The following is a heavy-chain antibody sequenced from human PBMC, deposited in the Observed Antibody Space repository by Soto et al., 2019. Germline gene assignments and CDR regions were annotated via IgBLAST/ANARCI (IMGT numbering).Heavy chain of an antibody. V-gene: IGHV5-51*01. CDR3: VRSGTSSGRFSDY. J-gene: IGHJ4*02. CDR2: IYPSDSDI. CDR1: GYTFTSYW. Sequence: PGASLKISCKGSGYTFTSYWIGWVRQMPEEGLEWMGVIYPSDSDIRYSPSFQCKVTISADKSITTAYLQWSSLKAADTAMYYCVRSGTSSGRFSDYWGQGTLVTVSS. D-gene: IGHD2-15*01.